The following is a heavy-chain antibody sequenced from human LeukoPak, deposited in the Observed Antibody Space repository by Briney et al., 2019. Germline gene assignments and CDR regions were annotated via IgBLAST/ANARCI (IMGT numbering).Heavy chain of an antibody. CDR1: GYTFTGYY. J-gene: IGHJ4*02. Sequence: ASVKVSCKASGYTFTGYYMHWVRQAPGQGLEWMGWINPNSGGTNYAQKFQGRVTMTRDTSISTAYMELSRLRSDDTAVYYCARGLESTPGELPDYWGQGTLVTVSS. CDR2: INPNSGGT. CDR3: ARGLESTPGELPDY. V-gene: IGHV1-2*02. D-gene: IGHD3-16*01.